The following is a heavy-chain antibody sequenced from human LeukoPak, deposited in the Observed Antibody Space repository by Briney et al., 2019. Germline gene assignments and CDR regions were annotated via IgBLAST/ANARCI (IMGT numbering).Heavy chain of an antibody. Sequence: GGSLRLSCAASGFTFSDYYMSWIRQAPGKGLEWGSYISSSGSTIYYADSVKGRFTISRDNAKNSLYLQMNSLRAEDTAVYYCARDLVAAAADPWGQGTLVTVSS. V-gene: IGHV3-11*01. D-gene: IGHD6-13*01. CDR3: ARDLVAAAADP. CDR2: ISSSGSTI. J-gene: IGHJ5*02. CDR1: GFTFSDYY.